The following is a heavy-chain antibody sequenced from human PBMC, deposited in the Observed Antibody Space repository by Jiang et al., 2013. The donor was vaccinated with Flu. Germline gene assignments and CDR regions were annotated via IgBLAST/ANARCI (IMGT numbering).Heavy chain of an antibody. CDR2: INHSGST. Sequence: LLKPSETLSLTCAVYGGSFSGYYWSWIRQPPGKGLEWIGEINHSGSTNYNPSLKSRVTISVDTSKNQFSLKLSSVTAADTAVYYCARARITMIVVVITAYYFDYWGQGTLVTVSS. CDR3: ARARITMIVVVITAYYFDY. J-gene: IGHJ4*02. V-gene: IGHV4-34*01. CDR1: GGSFSGYY. D-gene: IGHD3-22*01.